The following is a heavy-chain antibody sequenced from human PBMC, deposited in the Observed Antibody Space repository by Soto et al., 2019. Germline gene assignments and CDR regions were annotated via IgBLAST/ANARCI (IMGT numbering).Heavy chain of an antibody. Sequence: EVQLVESGGGLVQPGGSLRVSCAASGFTFSKFWMTWIRQAPEKGLEYVANINEDGSEKYYGDSVKGRFTISRDNGKNSVFLQMLSLRADDTAVYYCARGVDVWGQGTTVIVSS. V-gene: IGHV3-7*04. CDR2: INEDGSEK. CDR1: GFTFSKFW. D-gene: IGHD6-13*01. CDR3: ARGVDV. J-gene: IGHJ6*02.